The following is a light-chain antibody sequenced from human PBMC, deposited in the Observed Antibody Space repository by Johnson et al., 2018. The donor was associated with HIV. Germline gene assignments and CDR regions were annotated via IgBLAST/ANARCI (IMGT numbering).Light chain of an antibody. CDR2: DNN. CDR3: GTWDSSLSAHV. Sequence: QSVLTQPPSVSAAPGQKVTISCSGSSSNIGNNYVSWYQQLPGTAPKLLIYDNNKRPSGIPDRFSGSKSCTSATLGITGLQTGDEADYYCGTWDSSLSAHVFGTGTKVTV. CDR1: SSNIGNNY. J-gene: IGLJ1*01. V-gene: IGLV1-51*01.